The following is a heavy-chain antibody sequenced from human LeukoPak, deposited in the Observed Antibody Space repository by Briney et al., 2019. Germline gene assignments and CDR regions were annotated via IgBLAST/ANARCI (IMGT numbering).Heavy chain of an antibody. CDR1: GGSISSSSYY. J-gene: IGHJ6*02. Sequence: PSETLSLTCTVSGGSISSSSYYWGWIRQPPGKGLEWIGTIYYSGSTYYNPSLKSRVTISVDTSKNQFSLKLTSVTAADTAFYYCARLRSYYYGMDVWGQGTTVTASS. CDR2: IYYSGST. V-gene: IGHV4-39*01. CDR3: ARLRSYYYGMDV.